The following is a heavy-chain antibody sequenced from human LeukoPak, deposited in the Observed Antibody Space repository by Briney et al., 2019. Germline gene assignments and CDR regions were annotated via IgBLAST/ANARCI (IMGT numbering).Heavy chain of an antibody. J-gene: IGHJ4*02. CDR3: AREGLSPGGERAYYFDY. CDR2: IIMSSTTI. Sequence: GGSLRLSCAASGFSFSTYSMNWVRQAPGKGLEWISFIIMSSTTIYYADTVKGGFTISRDNDKSALYLHMNGLRDEDTAVYYCAREGLSPGGERAYYFDYWGQGTLVTVSS. CDR1: GFSFSTYS. V-gene: IGHV3-48*02. D-gene: IGHD2-21*01.